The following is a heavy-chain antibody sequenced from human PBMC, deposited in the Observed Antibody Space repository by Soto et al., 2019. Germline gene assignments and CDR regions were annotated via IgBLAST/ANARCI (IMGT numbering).Heavy chain of an antibody. D-gene: IGHD2-2*02. J-gene: IGHJ4*02. Sequence: PSETLSLTCTVSSASISNYSWSWIRQPPGKGLEWVSVISAGGTTYYQDSVKSRTTTASANSKNALYQQMSRLRDEDTAVYYCANAAIWCSSTSCYTEGFDYWGQGTLVTVSS. CDR3: ANAAIWCSSTSCYTEGFDY. CDR2: ISAGGTT. CDR1: SASISNYS. V-gene: IGHV3-23*01.